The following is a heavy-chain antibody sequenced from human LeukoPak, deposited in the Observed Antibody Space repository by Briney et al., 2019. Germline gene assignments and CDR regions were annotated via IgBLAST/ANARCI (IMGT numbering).Heavy chain of an antibody. Sequence: GGSLRLSCAASGFTFSSYSMNWVRQAPGKGLEWVSYISSSSSNIYYADSVKGRFTISRDNAKNSLYLQMNSWRAEDTAVYYCARAEIVVVPAQKYYMDVWGKGTTVTVSS. CDR2: ISSSSSNI. J-gene: IGHJ6*03. CDR1: GFTFSSYS. D-gene: IGHD2-2*01. CDR3: ARAEIVVVPAQKYYMDV. V-gene: IGHV3-48*01.